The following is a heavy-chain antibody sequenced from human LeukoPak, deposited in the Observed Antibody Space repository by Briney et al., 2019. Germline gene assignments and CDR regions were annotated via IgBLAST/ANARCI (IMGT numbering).Heavy chain of an antibody. Sequence: GESLKISCKGSGYSFTSYWIGWVRQMPGKGLEWMGIIYPGDSDTRYSPSFQGQVTISADKSISTAYLQWSSLKASDTAMYYCARLASHNWNYDYYYYMDVWGKGTTVTVSS. CDR2: IYPGDSDT. CDR3: ARLASHNWNYDYYYYMDV. V-gene: IGHV5-51*01. J-gene: IGHJ6*03. CDR1: GYSFTSYW. D-gene: IGHD1-7*01.